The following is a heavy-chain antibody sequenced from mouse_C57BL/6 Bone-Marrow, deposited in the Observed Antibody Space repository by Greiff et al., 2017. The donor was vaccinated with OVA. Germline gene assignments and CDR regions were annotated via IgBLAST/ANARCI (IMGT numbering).Heavy chain of an antibody. V-gene: IGHV1-9*01. CDR2: ILPGSCST. D-gene: IGHD2-5*01. CDR1: GYTFTGYW. Sequence: VQLQQSGAELLKPGASVKLSCKATGYTFTGYWIEWVKQRPGHGLEWIGEILPGSCSTNYNEKFKGKATFTADTSSNTAYMQLSSLTTEDSAIYYCARCAYYSNYFDYWGQGTTLTVSS. J-gene: IGHJ2*01. CDR3: ARCAYYSNYFDY.